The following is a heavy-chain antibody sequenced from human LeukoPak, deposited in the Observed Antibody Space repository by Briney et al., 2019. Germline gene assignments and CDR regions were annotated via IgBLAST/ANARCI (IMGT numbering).Heavy chain of an antibody. V-gene: IGHV4-30-2*01. CDR1: GDSISSGYY. CDR2: IYHSGST. Sequence: SETLSLTCTVSGDSISSGYYWSWIRRPPGKGLEWIGYIYHSGSTYYNPSLKSRVTISVDRSKNQFSLKLSSVTAADTAVYYCATEIFGVVIVYFDYWGQGTLVTVSS. J-gene: IGHJ4*02. D-gene: IGHD3-3*01. CDR3: ATEIFGVVIVYFDY.